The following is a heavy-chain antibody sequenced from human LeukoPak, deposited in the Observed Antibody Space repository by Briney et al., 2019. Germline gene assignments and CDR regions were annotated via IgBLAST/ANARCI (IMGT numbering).Heavy chain of an antibody. CDR1: GFTFSTYT. Sequence: PGGSLRLSCAASGFTFSTYTIHWVRQAPGKGLEWVAVISYDGSNKYYADSVKGRFTISRDNSKNTLYLQMNSLRAEDTAVYYCAKDYSSGYYYIGGSAFDIWGQGTMVTVSS. CDR2: ISYDGSNK. J-gene: IGHJ3*02. CDR3: AKDYSSGYYYIGGSAFDI. D-gene: IGHD3-22*01. V-gene: IGHV3-30-3*01.